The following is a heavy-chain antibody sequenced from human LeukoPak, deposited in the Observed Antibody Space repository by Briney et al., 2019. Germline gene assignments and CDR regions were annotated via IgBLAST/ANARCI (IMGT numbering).Heavy chain of an antibody. J-gene: IGHJ4*02. Sequence: GGSLRLSCAASGFTFSTYAMSWVRQAPGKGLEWVSLISNSGGSTYYAESVKGRFAISRDNSKNTLYLQMNSLRAGDTAVYYCARETTSFDYWGQGTLVTVSS. V-gene: IGHV3-23*01. CDR3: ARETTSFDY. CDR1: GFTFSTYA. CDR2: ISNSGGST. D-gene: IGHD1-7*01.